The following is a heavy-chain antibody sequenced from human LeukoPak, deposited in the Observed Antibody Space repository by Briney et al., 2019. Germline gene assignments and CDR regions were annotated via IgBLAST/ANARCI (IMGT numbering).Heavy chain of an antibody. CDR2: ISGGGDST. V-gene: IGHV3-23*01. J-gene: IGHJ4*02. D-gene: IGHD3-16*01. CDR3: AKDRARGGATDIDY. CDR1: GFTFWSYA. Sequence: TGGSLRLSCAASGFTFWSYAMSWVRQAPGKGLEWVSAISGGGDSTYYADSVKGRFTISRDTSKNTLYLQMNSLRAEDTAVYYCAKDRARGGATDIDYWGQGALVTVSS.